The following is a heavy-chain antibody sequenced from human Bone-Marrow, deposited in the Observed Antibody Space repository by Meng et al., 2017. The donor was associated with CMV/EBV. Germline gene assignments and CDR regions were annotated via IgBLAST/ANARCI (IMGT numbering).Heavy chain of an antibody. J-gene: IGHJ3*02. CDR1: EFTFDDYA. V-gene: IGHV3-9*01. CDR2: ISWNGGRR. D-gene: IGHD2-8*01. CDR3: AKDSGLGDCTNGVCTAFDI. Sequence: SLKISCAASEFTFDDYAMHWVRQPPGRGLEWVSGISWNGGRRDYADSVKGRFTISRDNAKNSLYLQMNSLRPDDTAFYYCAKDSGLGDCTNGVCTAFDIWGQGTRVTCSS.